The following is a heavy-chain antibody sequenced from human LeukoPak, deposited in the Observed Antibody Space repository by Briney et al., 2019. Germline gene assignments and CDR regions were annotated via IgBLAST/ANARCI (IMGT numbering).Heavy chain of an antibody. CDR2: IRSKANSYAT. V-gene: IGHV3-73*01. J-gene: IGHJ4*02. CDR3: TSPVVASDC. CDR1: GFTFSGSA. Sequence: GGSLRLSCAASGFTFSGSAMHWVRQASGKGLEWVGRIRSKANSYATAYAASVKGRFTISRDDSKNTAYLQMNSLKTEDTAVYYCTSPVVASDCWGQGTLVTVSS. D-gene: IGHD2-21*01.